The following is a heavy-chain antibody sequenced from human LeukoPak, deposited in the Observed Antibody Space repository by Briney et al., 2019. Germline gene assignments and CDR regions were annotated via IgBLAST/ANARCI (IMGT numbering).Heavy chain of an antibody. D-gene: IGHD3-10*01. Sequence: GASVKVSCKASGYPFTRYYMHWVRQAPGQGLEWMGIINPSGGSTRYAQKFQGRVTMTRDMSTSIVYMELSSLRSEDTAVYYCARVEEGYVSGRRENYYYYYMDVWGKGTTVTISS. CDR1: GYPFTRYY. CDR2: INPSGGST. J-gene: IGHJ6*03. V-gene: IGHV1-46*01. CDR3: ARVEEGYVSGRRENYYYYYMDV.